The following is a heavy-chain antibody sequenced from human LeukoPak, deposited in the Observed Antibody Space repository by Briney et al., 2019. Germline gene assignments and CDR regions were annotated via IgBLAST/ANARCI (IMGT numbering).Heavy chain of an antibody. Sequence: SVNLSCKASGGTFSSYAISWVRQAPGQGLEWMGRIIPILGIANYAQKFQGRVTITADKSTSTAYMELSSLRSEDTAVYYCARSYYGSGRPQTMDVWGQGTTVTVSS. V-gene: IGHV1-69*04. CDR3: ARSYYGSGRPQTMDV. J-gene: IGHJ6*02. D-gene: IGHD3-10*01. CDR2: IIPILGIA. CDR1: GGTFSSYA.